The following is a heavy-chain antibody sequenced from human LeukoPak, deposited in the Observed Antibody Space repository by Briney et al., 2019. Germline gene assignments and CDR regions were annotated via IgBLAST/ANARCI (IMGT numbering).Heavy chain of an antibody. CDR3: AKSEAEGILWWFLDY. CDR2: ISGSGGST. CDR1: GFTFSSYA. V-gene: IGHV3-23*01. J-gene: IGHJ4*02. Sequence: GGSLRLSCAASGFTFSSYAMSWVLQAPGKGLEWVSAISGSGGSTYYADSVKGRFTISRDNSKNTLYLQMNSLRAEDTAVYYCAKSEAEGILWWFLDYWGQGTLVTVSS. D-gene: IGHD2-21*01.